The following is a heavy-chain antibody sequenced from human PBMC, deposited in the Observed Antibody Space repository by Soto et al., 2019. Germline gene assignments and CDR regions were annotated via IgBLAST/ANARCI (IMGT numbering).Heavy chain of an antibody. V-gene: IGHV2-26*01. CDR2: IFSNDET. J-gene: IGHJ5*02. CDR1: GFSLSNARMG. Sequence: HVTLKESGPVLVKPTEPLTLTCTVSGFSLSNARMGVSWIRQPPGKALEWLPHIFSNDETAYSISLKSSLTIYKDTSKSQVVLTMTNMDPVDTATYYCARRRLGGVYGAYDNETWFDPWGQVTLVNVSS. D-gene: IGHD4-17*01. CDR3: ARRRLGGVYGAYDNETWFDP.